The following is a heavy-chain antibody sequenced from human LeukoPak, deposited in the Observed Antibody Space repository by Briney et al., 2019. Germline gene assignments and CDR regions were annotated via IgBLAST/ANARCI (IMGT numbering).Heavy chain of an antibody. V-gene: IGHV3-21*04. CDR2: ISSSSSYI. CDR1: GFTFSSYG. J-gene: IGHJ6*03. D-gene: IGHD6-19*01. Sequence: GGALRLSCAASGFTFSSYGMRWVRQAPGKGLEGVSAISSSSSYIYYADSVKGRFTISRDNAKNSLYLQMNSLRAEDTAVYYCARVRGWYREHYYYYYMDVWGKGTTVTISS. CDR3: ARVRGWYREHYYYYYMDV.